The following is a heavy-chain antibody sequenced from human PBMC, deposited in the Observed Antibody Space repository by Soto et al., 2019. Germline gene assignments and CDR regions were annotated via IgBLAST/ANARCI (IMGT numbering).Heavy chain of an antibody. J-gene: IGHJ5*02. D-gene: IGHD3-10*01. V-gene: IGHV3-30-3*01. CDR1: VFTFSSYA. Sequence: PGGSLRLSCAASVFTFSSYAMHLVRQAPGKGLEWVAVISYDGSNKYYADSVKGRFTISRYNSKNTLYPQMNSLRAEDTAVYYWARDLHNTGNNWFDPWGQGTLVTVSS. CDR2: ISYDGSNK. CDR3: ARDLHNTGNNWFDP.